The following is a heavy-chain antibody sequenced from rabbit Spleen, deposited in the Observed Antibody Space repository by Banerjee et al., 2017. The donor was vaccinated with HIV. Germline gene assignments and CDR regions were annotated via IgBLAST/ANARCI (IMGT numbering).Heavy chain of an antibody. V-gene: IGHV1S47*01. J-gene: IGHJ4*01. Sequence: QEQLTETGGGLVQPGGSLTLSCKASGIDFSNYGVSWVRQAPGKGLEWIGYIEPIFGNTYYANWVNGRFTISSHNAQNTLYLQLSSLTAADTATYFCVRDQAGDADFGPYYLNLWGQGTLVTVS. CDR1: GIDFSNYG. CDR2: IEPIFGNT. D-gene: IGHD6-1*01. CDR3: VRDQAGDADFGPYYLNL.